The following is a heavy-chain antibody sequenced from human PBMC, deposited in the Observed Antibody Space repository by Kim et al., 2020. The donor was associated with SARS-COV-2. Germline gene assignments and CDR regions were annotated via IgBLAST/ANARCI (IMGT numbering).Heavy chain of an antibody. V-gene: IGHV4-59*09. CDR3: ARGMSGYTYLFDY. D-gene: IGHD3-3*01. J-gene: IGHJ4*02. Sequence: YSPAPRSRVTISVDTSKNQFSLKVGSVTAADTALYFCARGMSGYTYLFDYWGQGTLVTVSS.